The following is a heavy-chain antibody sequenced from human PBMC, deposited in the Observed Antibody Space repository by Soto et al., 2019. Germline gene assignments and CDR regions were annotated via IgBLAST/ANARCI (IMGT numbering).Heavy chain of an antibody. J-gene: IGHJ6*03. D-gene: IGHD6-19*01. CDR1: GFTFSSYA. Sequence: KPGGSLRLSCAASGFTFSSYAMSWVRQAPGKGLEWVGRIKSKTDGETTDYAAPVKGRFTISRDDSKNTLYLQMNSLKTEDTAVYYCITIYSSGWYYYYMDVWAKGTTVTVAS. V-gene: IGHV3-15*01. CDR3: ITIYSSGWYYYYMDV. CDR2: IKSKTDGETT.